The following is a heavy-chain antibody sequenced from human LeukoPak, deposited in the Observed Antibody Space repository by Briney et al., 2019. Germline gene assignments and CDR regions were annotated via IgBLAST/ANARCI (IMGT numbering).Heavy chain of an antibody. J-gene: IGHJ4*02. Sequence: SETLSLTCTVSGGSISSSSYYWGWIRQPPGKGLEWIGSIYYSGSTNYSPSLKSRVTISVDTSKNQFSLKLSSVTAADTAVYYCARKWAALDYWGQGTLVTVSS. V-gene: IGHV4-39*07. CDR2: IYYSGST. CDR1: GGSISSSSYY. CDR3: ARKWAALDY. D-gene: IGHD6-6*01.